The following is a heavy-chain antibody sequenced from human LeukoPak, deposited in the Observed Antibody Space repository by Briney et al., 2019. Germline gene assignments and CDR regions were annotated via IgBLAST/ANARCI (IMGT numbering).Heavy chain of an antibody. D-gene: IGHD2-15*01. CDR3: AKADVVVVAANHIDY. J-gene: IGHJ4*02. CDR2: ISGSGGST. Sequence: SGGSLRLSCAASGFTFSSYAMSWVRQAPGKGLEWVSAISGSGGSTYYADSVKGRFTISRDNSKNTLYLQMNSLRAEDTAVYYCAKADVVVVAANHIDYWGQGTLVTVSS. CDR1: GFTFSSYA. V-gene: IGHV3-23*01.